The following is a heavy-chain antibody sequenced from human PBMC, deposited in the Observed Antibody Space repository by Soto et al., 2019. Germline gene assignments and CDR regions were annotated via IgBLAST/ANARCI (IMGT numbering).Heavy chain of an antibody. CDR1: GGTFSSYA. J-gene: IGHJ4*02. CDR2: IIPIFGTA. D-gene: IGHD2-21*02. CDR3: ARASCGGDCYSAFDY. V-gene: IGHV1-69*01. Sequence: QVQLVQSGAEVKKPGSSVKVSCKASGGTFSSYAISWVRQAPGQGLEWMGGIIPIFGTANYAQKFQGRVTITADESTRTAYMELSSLRSEDTAVYYCARASCGGDCYSAFDYWGQGTLVTVSS.